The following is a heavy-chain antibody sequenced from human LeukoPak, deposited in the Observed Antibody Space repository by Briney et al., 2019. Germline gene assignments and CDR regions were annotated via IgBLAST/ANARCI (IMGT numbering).Heavy chain of an antibody. CDR3: ARHLSYGDSNYFGY. D-gene: IGHD4-17*01. CDR2: IYYSGST. CDR1: GGSISGYY. J-gene: IGHJ4*02. V-gene: IGHV4-59*08. Sequence: SETLSLTCTVSGGSISGYYCSWIRQPPGKGLEWIGYIYYSGSTNYNASLKSRVIISVDTSKNQFSLKLSSVTAADTAVYYCARHLSYGDSNYFGYWGQGTLVTVSS.